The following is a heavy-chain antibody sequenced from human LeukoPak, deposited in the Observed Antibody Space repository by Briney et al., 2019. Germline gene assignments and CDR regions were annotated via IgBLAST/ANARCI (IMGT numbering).Heavy chain of an antibody. J-gene: IGHJ6*03. CDR3: ARNGLETVDYYYYMDV. D-gene: IGHD2-8*01. Sequence: PGGSLRLSCAASGFTFSDYYMSWIRQAPGKGLEWVSYISSSGSITHYADSVKGRFTISRDNAKNSLYLQMNSLRAEDTAVYYCARNGLETVDYYYYMDVWGKGTTVTVSS. V-gene: IGHV3-11*01. CDR2: ISSSGSIT. CDR1: GFTFSDYY.